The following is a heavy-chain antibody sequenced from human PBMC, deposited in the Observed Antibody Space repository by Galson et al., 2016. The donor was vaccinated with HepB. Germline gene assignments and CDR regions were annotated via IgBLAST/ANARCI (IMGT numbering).Heavy chain of an antibody. CDR1: GGTFSRFA. CDR3: GRDITIFGVPVYYYYMAV. CDR2: IIPFFGTA. V-gene: IGHV1-69*13. J-gene: IGHJ6*03. D-gene: IGHD3-3*01. Sequence: SVKVSCKASGGTFSRFAISWVRQAPGQGLEWMGGIIPFFGTANYAQKFQDRVTITADEGTSTVYMEISSLRSEDTAVYYCGRDITIFGVPVYYYYMAVWGKGTTVTVSS.